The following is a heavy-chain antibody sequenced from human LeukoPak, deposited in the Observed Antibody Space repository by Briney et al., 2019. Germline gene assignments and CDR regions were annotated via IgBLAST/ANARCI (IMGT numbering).Heavy chain of an antibody. CDR3: ARDVHGMDV. V-gene: IGHV3-48*01. Sequence: GSLRLSCAASRFIFSSYSMNWVRQAPGEGLEWISYISSSSSAIYYADSVKGRFTISRDNAKNSLYLQMISLRAEDTAVYYCARDVHGMDVWGQGTTVTVSS. CDR2: ISSSSSAI. D-gene: IGHD3-10*02. J-gene: IGHJ6*02. CDR1: RFIFSSYS.